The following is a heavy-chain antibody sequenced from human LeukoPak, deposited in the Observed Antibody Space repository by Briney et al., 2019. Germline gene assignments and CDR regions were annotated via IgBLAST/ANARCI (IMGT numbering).Heavy chain of an antibody. Sequence: SVKVSCKASGGTFSSYAISWVRQAPGQGLEWMGGIIPIFGTANYAQKFQGRVTITTDESTSTAYMELSSLRSEDTAVYYCARDRGELGRMYYYYCYMDVWGKGTTVTVSS. J-gene: IGHJ6*03. V-gene: IGHV1-69*05. CDR1: GGTFSSYA. D-gene: IGHD7-27*01. CDR2: IIPIFGTA. CDR3: ARDRGELGRMYYYYCYMDV.